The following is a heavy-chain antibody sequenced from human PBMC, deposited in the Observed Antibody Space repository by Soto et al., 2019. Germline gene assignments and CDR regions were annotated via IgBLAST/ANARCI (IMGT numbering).Heavy chain of an antibody. CDR1: GFNFSNYW. CDR2: INQHGTET. Sequence: EVQLVESGGGLVPPGGSLRLSCVASGFNFSNYWMTWARQAPGKGLECVAYINQHGTETFYVDSVEGRFSISSDNAYHSVYLQMNSLRAEDTASYYCATDILDYWGQGTSVTFSS. V-gene: IGHV3-7*05. D-gene: IGHD3-9*01. CDR3: ATDILDY. J-gene: IGHJ4*02.